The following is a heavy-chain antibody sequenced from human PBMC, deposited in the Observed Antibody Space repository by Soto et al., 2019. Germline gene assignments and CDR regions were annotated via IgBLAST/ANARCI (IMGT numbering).Heavy chain of an antibody. CDR3: ANLKGVYYYYGMDV. J-gene: IGHJ6*02. V-gene: IGHV3-23*01. Sequence: HPGGSLRLSCAASGFTFSSYAMSWVRQAPGKGLEWVSAISGSGGSTYYADSVKGRFTISRDNSKNTLYLQMNSLRAEDTAVYYCANLKGVYYYYGMDVWGQGTTVTVSS. CDR1: GFTFSSYA. CDR2: ISGSGGST. D-gene: IGHD2-8*01.